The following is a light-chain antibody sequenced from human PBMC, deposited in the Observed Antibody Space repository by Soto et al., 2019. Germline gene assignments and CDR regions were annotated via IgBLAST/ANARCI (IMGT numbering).Light chain of an antibody. J-gene: IGKJ2*01. CDR2: GAS. CDR3: QQSYSTPRT. CDR1: QSISSN. Sequence: DIQMTQSPYSLSASVGDRVTITCRASQSISSNLNWYQQKPGEAARVLIYGASSWKSGVASRFSGSGSGTDFTIIISRLQPEDFATYYCQQSYSTPRTFGQGTKLEIK. V-gene: IGKV1-39*01.